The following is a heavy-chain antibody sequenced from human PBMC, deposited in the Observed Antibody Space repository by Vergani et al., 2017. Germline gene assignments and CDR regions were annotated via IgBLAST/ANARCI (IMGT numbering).Heavy chain of an antibody. J-gene: IGHJ4*02. CDR1: GFTFSSYE. D-gene: IGHD1-26*01. CDR2: ISSSGSTI. CDR3: AREGVGARPAFDY. Sequence: EVQLVESGGGLVQPGGSLRLSCAASGFTFSSYEMNWVRQAPGKGLEWVSYISSSGSTIYYADSVKGRFTISRDNAKNSLYLQMNSLRAEDTAVYYCAREGVGARPAFDYWGQGTLVTVSS. V-gene: IGHV3-48*03.